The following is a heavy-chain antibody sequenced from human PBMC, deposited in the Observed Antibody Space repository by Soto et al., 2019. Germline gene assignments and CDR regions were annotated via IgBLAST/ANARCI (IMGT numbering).Heavy chain of an antibody. Sequence: QVQLQQWGAGLLKPSVTLSLTCAVYGGSVSGANDYWSWIRQPTGKGLEWIGEMSHSGGTHFNPSRTSRVNRSVDTSTNQFSQKMSPVTAADTALYYCAREERGTATTVVAAFDIWGPGTLVTVSS. D-gene: IGHD1-1*01. CDR3: AREERGTATTVVAAFDI. CDR2: MSHSGGT. J-gene: IGHJ3*02. V-gene: IGHV4-34*01. CDR1: GGSVSGANDY.